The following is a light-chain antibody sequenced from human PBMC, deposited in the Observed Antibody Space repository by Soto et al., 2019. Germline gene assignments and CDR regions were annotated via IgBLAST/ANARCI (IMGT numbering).Light chain of an antibody. J-gene: IGKJ3*01. V-gene: IGKV3-20*01. CDR1: QSVSSSY. Sequence: EIVLTQSPGTLSLSPGERATLSCRASQSVSSSYLAWYQQKPGQAPRLLIYGASSRATGIPDRFSGSGSGTDFTLTISRLEPEDFAVYYCQQYGRGFTFVPGTKWIS. CDR2: GAS. CDR3: QQYGRGFT.